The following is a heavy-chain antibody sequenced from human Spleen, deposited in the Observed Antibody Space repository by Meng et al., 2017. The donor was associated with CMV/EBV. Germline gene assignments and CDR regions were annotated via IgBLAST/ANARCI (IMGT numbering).Heavy chain of an antibody. J-gene: IGHJ4*02. V-gene: IGHV3-30*03. CDR1: FSRYH. CDR2: LSFDGSNK. Sequence: FSRYHMHWVRQAPGEGLAWVAVLSFDGSNKYSADSVQGRFTISRDNSKNTLDLQMNSLRAEDTAVYYCATDYAGVCSGGSCYSSYFDYWGQGTLVTVSS. D-gene: IGHD2-15*01. CDR3: ATDYAGVCSGGSCYSSYFDY.